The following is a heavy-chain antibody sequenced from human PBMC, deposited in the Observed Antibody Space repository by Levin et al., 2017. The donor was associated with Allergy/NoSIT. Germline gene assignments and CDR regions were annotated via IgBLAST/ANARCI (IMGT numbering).Heavy chain of an antibody. Sequence: SGGSLRLSCAASGFTFSSYSMNWVRQAPGKGLEWVSSISSSSSYIYYADSVKGRFTISRDNAKNSLYLQMNSLRAEDTAVYYCASYSSSWLDAFDIWGQGTMVTVSS. CDR3: ASYSSSWLDAFDI. D-gene: IGHD6-13*01. V-gene: IGHV3-21*01. CDR2: ISSSSSYI. J-gene: IGHJ3*02. CDR1: GFTFSSYS.